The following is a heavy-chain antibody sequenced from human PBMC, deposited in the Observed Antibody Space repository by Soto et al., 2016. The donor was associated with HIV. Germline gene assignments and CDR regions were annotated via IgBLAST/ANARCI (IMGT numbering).Heavy chain of an antibody. V-gene: IGHV1-2*06. CDR1: GYSLTDYQ. CDR2: INPKSGYT. Sequence: QVQLVQSGPEVKKSGASVKVSCKTSGYSLTDYQMHWIRQAPGQGLEWMGRINPKSGYTDYAQRFQGRVTMTTDPSINTAYMEVTRLTSDDTAVYYCARDGRYYYGSYYYYLDVWGKGTTVTVSS. CDR3: ARDGRYYYGSYYYYLDV. J-gene: IGHJ6*03. D-gene: IGHD3-10*01.